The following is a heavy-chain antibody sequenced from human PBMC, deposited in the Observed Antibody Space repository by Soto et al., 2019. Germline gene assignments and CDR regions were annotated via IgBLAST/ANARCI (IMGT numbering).Heavy chain of an antibody. D-gene: IGHD4-17*01. CDR3: ARGIGYGDSRNWFDP. CDR1: GFTFSSYG. V-gene: IGHV3-33*01. CDR2: IWYDGSNK. Sequence: ESGGGVVQPGRSLRLSCAASGFTFSSYGMHWVRQAPGKGLEWVAVIWYDGSNKYYADSVKGRFTISRDNSKNTLYLQMNSLRAEDTAVYYCARGIGYGDSRNWFDPWGQGTLVTVSS. J-gene: IGHJ5*02.